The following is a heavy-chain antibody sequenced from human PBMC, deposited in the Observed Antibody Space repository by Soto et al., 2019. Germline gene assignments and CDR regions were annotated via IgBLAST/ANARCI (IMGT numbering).Heavy chain of an antibody. CDR3: SRGSSSYYYYGMDV. D-gene: IGHD6-13*01. V-gene: IGHV4-39*07. CDR1: GGSISSSSYY. J-gene: IGHJ6*02. CDR2: IYYSGST. Sequence: SETLSLTCTVSGGSISSSSYYWGWIRQPPGKGLEWIGSIYYSGSTYYNPSLKSRVTISVDTSKNQFSLKLSSVTAADTAVYYCSRGSSSYYYYGMDVWGQGTTVTVSS.